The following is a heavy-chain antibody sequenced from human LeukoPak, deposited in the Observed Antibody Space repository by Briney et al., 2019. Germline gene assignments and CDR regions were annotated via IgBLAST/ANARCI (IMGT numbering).Heavy chain of an antibody. D-gene: IGHD3-22*01. CDR3: ARDRYYYDSSGWNWFDP. Sequence: PSETLSLTCTVSGGSIRSYYWSWIRQPPGKGLGWIGYIYYSGSTNYNPSLKSRVTISVDTSKNQFSLKLSSVTAADTAVYYCARDRYYYDSSGWNWFDPWGQGTLVTVSS. CDR2: IYYSGST. V-gene: IGHV4-59*01. CDR1: GGSIRSYY. J-gene: IGHJ5*02.